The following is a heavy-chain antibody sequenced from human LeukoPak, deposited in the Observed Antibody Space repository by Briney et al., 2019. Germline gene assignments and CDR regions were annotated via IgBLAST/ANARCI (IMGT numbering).Heavy chain of an antibody. D-gene: IGHD5-12*01. CDR3: AAEYSGYVNWFDP. Sequence: ASVKVSCKASGYTFTGYYMHWVRQAPGQGLEWMGWINPNSGGTNYAQKFQGRVTLTRDTSISIAYMELSRLRSDDTAVYYCAAEYSGYVNWFDPWGQGTLVTVSS. V-gene: IGHV1-2*02. J-gene: IGHJ5*02. CDR2: INPNSGGT. CDR1: GYTFTGYY.